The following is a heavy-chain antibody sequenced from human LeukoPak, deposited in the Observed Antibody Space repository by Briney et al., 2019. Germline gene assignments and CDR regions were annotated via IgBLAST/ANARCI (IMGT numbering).Heavy chain of an antibody. Sequence: SETLSLTCAVSGYSISSGYYWGWIRQPPGKGLEWIGSIYHSGSTYYNPSLKSRVTISVDTSKNQFSLKLSSVPAADTAVYYCASLCGGDCYWGYYFDYWGQGTLVTVSS. CDR1: GYSISSGYY. CDR2: IYHSGST. CDR3: ASLCGGDCYWGYYFDY. D-gene: IGHD2-21*01. V-gene: IGHV4-38-2*01. J-gene: IGHJ4*02.